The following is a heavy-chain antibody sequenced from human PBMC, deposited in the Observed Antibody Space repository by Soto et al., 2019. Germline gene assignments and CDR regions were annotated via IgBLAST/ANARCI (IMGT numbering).Heavy chain of an antibody. Sequence: PGGSLRLSCAASGFTFSSYAMSWVRQAPGKGLEWVSAISGSGGSTYYADSVKGRFTISRDNSKNTLYLQMNSLRAEDTAVYYCAKWGNRPTYLRAYYYYGMDVWGQGTTVTVSS. D-gene: IGHD3-16*01. CDR3: AKWGNRPTYLRAYYYYGMDV. CDR1: GFTFSSYA. V-gene: IGHV3-23*01. CDR2: ISGSGGST. J-gene: IGHJ6*02.